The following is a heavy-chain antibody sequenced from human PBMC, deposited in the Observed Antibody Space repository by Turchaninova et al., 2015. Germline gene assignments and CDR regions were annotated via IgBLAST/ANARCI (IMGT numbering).Heavy chain of an antibody. CDR1: GFTFADYP. CDR2: IRSQAYGGTT. CDR3: SRGLSYCRITNCYSVYFDY. D-gene: IGHD2-2*01. V-gene: IGHV3-49*04. Sequence: EVQLVESGGGLVQPGRALRRSCAASGFTFADYPRSWVRQAPGKGLEWVGFIRSQAYGGTTEYAASVKGRFTISRDDSRGIAYLQMNSLKTEDTAVYYCSRGLSYCRITNCYSVYFDYWGRGTLVTVSS. J-gene: IGHJ4*02.